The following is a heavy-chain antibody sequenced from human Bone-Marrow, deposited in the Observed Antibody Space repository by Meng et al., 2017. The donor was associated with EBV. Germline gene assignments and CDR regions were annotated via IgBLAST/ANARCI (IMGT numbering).Heavy chain of an antibody. D-gene: IGHD3-10*01. CDR1: RYTFTSYG. V-gene: IGHV1-18*01. Sequence: SGAEVQKPVTPVKVTCKASRYTFTSYGISGVRQAPGQGLEWMGWISAYNGNTNYAQKLQGRVTMTTDTSTSIAYMELRSLRSDDTAVYYCARVWFGANVGDYWGQGTLVTVSS. CDR2: ISAYNGNT. CDR3: ARVWFGANVGDY. J-gene: IGHJ4*02.